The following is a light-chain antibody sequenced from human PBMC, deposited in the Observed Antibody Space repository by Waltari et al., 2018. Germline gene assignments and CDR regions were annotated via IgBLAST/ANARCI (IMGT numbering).Light chain of an antibody. J-gene: IGKJ1*01. CDR1: QSVGRA. CDR3: QHYVRLPVT. Sequence: EIVLTQSPGTLSLSPGERATLSCWASQSVGRALARYQRKRGQAPRLLIYGASTRASGIPDRFSGSGSGTDFSLTINRLEPEDFAVYYCQHYVRLPVTFGQGTKVEIK. CDR2: GAS. V-gene: IGKV3-20*01.